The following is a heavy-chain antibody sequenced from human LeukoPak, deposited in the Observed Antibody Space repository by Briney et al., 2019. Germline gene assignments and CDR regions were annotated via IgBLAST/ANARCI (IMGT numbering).Heavy chain of an antibody. Sequence: KTGGSLRLPCAASGFTFSNYAMSWVRQAPGKGLEWVSAVSGSGGSTYYADSVKGRFTISRDNSKSMLSLQMSSLRAEDTAIYYCAKEDHYYYYGMDVWGQGTTVTVSS. CDR2: VSGSGGST. CDR3: AKEDHYYYYGMDV. V-gene: IGHV3-23*01. J-gene: IGHJ6*02. CDR1: GFTFSNYA.